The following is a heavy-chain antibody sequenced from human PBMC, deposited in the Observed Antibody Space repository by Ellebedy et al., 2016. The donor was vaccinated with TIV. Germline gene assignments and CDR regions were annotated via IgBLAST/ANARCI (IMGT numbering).Heavy chain of an antibody. CDR3: AKDRGVGGAFHI. J-gene: IGHJ3*02. D-gene: IGHD3-10*01. CDR1: RFTISDYS. Sequence: GESLKISCAASRFTISDYSMSWIRQAPGKGLEWVSYITDGGGTTYDADSVKGRFTISRDNIHNSLYLQMNSLRAEDTALYYCAKDRGVGGAFHIWGQGTMVTVSS. V-gene: IGHV3-11*01. CDR2: ITDGGGTT.